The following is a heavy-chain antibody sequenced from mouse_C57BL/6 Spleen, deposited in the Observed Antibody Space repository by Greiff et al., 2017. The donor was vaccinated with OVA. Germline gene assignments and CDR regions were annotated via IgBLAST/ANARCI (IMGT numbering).Heavy chain of an antibody. CDR2: ISNGGGST. V-gene: IGHV5-12*01. CDR3: ARQAGDYFDY. D-gene: IGHD1-1*02. Sequence: EVKVVESGGGLVQPGGSLKLSCAASGFTFSDYYMYWVRQTPEKRLEWVAYISNGGGSTYYPDTVKGRFTISRDNAKNTLYLPMSRLKSEDTAMYYCARQAGDYFDYWGQGTTLTVSS. J-gene: IGHJ2*01. CDR1: GFTFSDYY.